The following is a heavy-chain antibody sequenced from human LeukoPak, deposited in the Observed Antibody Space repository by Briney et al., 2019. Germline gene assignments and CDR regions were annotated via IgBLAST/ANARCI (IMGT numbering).Heavy chain of an antibody. V-gene: IGHV1-46*01. CDR2: INPSGGST. CDR3: ARDRSGWNDY. J-gene: IGHJ4*02. CDR1: GYTFTSYY. Sequence: ASVKVSCKASGYTFTSYYMHCVRQAPGQGLEWMGIINPSGGSTSYAQKFQGRVTMTRDMSTSTVYMALSSLRSEDTAVYYCARDRSGWNDYWGQGTLVTVSS. D-gene: IGHD6-19*01.